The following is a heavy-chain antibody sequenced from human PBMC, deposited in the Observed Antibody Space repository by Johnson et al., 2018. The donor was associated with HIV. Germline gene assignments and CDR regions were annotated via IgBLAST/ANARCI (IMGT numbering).Heavy chain of an antibody. CDR1: GFTFSNAW. V-gene: IGHV3-7*05. J-gene: IGHJ3*01. Sequence: MLLVESGGGLVKPGGSLRLSCEASGFTFSNAWMSWVRQAPGKGLEWVANIKQDGSEKYYLASVKGRFTISRDNAKNSLYLQMNSLRAEDTAVYYCKISSSTGFEFWGQGTMVTVSS. D-gene: IGHD6-6*01. CDR2: IKQDGSEK. CDR3: KISSSTGFEF.